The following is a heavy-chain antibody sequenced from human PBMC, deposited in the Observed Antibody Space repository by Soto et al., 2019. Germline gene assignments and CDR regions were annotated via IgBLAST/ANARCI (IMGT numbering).Heavy chain of an antibody. J-gene: IGHJ4*02. CDR2: IYSGGST. CDR3: ARSSYYYDSNGYRGFFDY. Sequence: GGSLRLSCAASGFTVSSNYMSWVRQAPGKGLEWVSVIYSGGSTYYADSVKGRFTISRDNSKNTLYLQMNSLRAEDTAVYYCARSSYYYDSNGYRGFFDYWSQGTLVTVSS. CDR1: GFTVSSNY. D-gene: IGHD3-22*01. V-gene: IGHV3-53*01.